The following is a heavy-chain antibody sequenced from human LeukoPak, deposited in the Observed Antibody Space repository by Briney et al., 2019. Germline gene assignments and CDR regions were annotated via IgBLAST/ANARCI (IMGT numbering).Heavy chain of an antibody. CDR1: GYTFTSYD. CDR2: MNPNSGNT. J-gene: IGHJ4*02. D-gene: IGHD2-2*01. Sequence: ASVKVSCKASGYTFTSYDINWVRQATGQGLEWMGWMNPNSGNTGYAQKFQGRVTVTRNTSISTAYMELSSLRSEDTAVYYCARPRSSRGFDYWGQGTLVTVSS. V-gene: IGHV1-8*01. CDR3: ARPRSSRGFDY.